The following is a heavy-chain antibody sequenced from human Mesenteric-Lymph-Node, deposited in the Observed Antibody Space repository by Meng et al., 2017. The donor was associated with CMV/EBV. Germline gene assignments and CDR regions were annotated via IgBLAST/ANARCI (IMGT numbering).Heavy chain of an antibody. D-gene: IGHD4-23*01. CDR3: AKDRATAVTPLGLYFDY. V-gene: IGHV3-21*01. CDR1: GGSISSYY. J-gene: IGHJ4*02. CDR2: ISSSSSYI. Sequence: ETLSLTCTVSGGSISSYYWSWIRQPPGKGLEWVSSISSSSSYIYYADSVKGRFTISRDNAKNSLYLQMNSLRAEDTAVYYCAKDRATAVTPLGLYFDYWGQGTLVTVSS.